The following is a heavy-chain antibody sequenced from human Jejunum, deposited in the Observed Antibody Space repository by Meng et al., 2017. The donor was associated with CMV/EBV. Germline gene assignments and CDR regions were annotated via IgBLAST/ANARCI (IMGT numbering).Heavy chain of an antibody. CDR1: VSSITRGSS. V-gene: IGHV4-38-2*02. CDR2: VYQSGAT. J-gene: IGHJ4*02. Sequence: SVSSITRGSSSAWIRQSPGKGLEWLGSVYQSGATFYNPSIKSRVSMSMDMSKNQFSLKVTSVTAADTAVYYCVREQFLTGSSIDYWGQGTLVTVSS. CDR3: VREQFLTGSSIDY. D-gene: IGHD6-6*01.